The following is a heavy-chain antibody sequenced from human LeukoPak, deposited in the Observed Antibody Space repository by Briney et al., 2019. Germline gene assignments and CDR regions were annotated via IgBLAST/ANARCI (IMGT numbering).Heavy chain of an antibody. CDR1: GYTFTSYY. D-gene: IGHD3-10*01. CDR3: ARGPSITLVRGGQWYYYMDV. CDR2: INPSGGST. J-gene: IGHJ6*03. V-gene: IGHV1-46*01. Sequence: ASVKVSCKASGYTFTSYYIYWVRQAPGQGLEWMGLINPSGGSTNYAQKFQGRVTMTRDTSTSTVYMELSSLRSEDTAAYYCARGPSITLVRGGQWYYYMDVWGKGTTVTISS.